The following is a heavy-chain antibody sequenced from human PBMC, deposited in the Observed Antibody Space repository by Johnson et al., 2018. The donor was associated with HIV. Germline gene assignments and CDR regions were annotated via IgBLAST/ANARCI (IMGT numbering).Heavy chain of an antibody. CDR3: AIPTGAAAGAFDI. CDR1: EFTFDEYG. CDR2: INWNGGNT. Sequence: EQLVESGGGVIRPGGSLRLSCAASEFTFDEYGMSWVRQAPGKGLEWVSSINWNGGNTNYADSVKGRFTISRDNTKKSLFLQLNSLRAEDTAVYYCAIPTGAAAGAFDIWGQGTMVTVSS. V-gene: IGHV3-20*04. D-gene: IGHD6-13*01. J-gene: IGHJ3*02.